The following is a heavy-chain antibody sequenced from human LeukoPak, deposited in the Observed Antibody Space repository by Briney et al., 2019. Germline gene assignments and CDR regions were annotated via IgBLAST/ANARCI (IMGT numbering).Heavy chain of an antibody. D-gene: IGHD1-26*01. V-gene: IGHV1-69*01. CDR1: GGTFSSYA. J-gene: IGHJ4*02. Sequence: GSSVKVSCKASGGTFSSYAISWVRQAPGQGLEWMGGIIPIFGTANYAQKFQGRVTITADESTSTAYMELSSLRSEDTAVYYCARSRYSTVGATTFDYWGQGTLVTVSS. CDR3: ARSRYSTVGATTFDY. CDR2: IIPIFGTA.